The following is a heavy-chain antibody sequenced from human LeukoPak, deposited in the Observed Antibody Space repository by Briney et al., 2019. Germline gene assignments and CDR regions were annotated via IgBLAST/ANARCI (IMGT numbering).Heavy chain of an antibody. Sequence: SETLSLTCAVYGGSFSGYYWSWIRQPPGKGLEWIGEINHSGSTNYNPSLKSRVTISVDTSKNQFSLKLSSVTAADTAVYYCARAGSSGWYNAFDIWGQGTMVTVSS. CDR1: GGSFSGYY. J-gene: IGHJ3*02. D-gene: IGHD6-19*01. CDR3: ARAGSSGWYNAFDI. CDR2: INHSGST. V-gene: IGHV4-34*01.